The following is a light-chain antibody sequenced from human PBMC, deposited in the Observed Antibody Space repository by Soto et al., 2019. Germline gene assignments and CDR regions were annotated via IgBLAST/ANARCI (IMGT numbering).Light chain of an antibody. CDR3: QQYNNWPRGT. CDR1: QSVSSN. V-gene: IGKV3-15*01. J-gene: IGKJ1*01. Sequence: EIVMTQSPATLSVSPGERATLSCRASQSVSSNLAWYQQKPGQAPRLLIYGASTRATGIPARFSGSGSGTEFTLPISSLQSEDFAFYYCQQYNNWPRGTLGQGTKV. CDR2: GAS.